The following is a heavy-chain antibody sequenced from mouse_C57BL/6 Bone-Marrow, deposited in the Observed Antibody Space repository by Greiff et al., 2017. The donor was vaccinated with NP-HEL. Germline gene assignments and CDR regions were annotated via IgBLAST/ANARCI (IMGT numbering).Heavy chain of an antibody. V-gene: IGHV5-6*01. Sequence: EVQLVESGGDLVKPGGSLKLSCAASGFTFSSYGMSWVRQTPDKRLEWVATISSGGSYTYYPDSVKGRCTITRDNAKNTLYLQMSSLKSEDTAMYYCARHCWGVDYWGQGTTLTVSS. J-gene: IGHJ2*01. CDR3: ARHCWGVDY. D-gene: IGHD4-1*01. CDR2: ISSGGSYT. CDR1: GFTFSSYG.